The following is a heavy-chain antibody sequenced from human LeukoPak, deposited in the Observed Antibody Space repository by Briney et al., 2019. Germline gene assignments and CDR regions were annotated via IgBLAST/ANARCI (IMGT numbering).Heavy chain of an antibody. V-gene: IGHV1-18*01. CDR2: ISAYNGNT. CDR3: ARRVVAATHWFDP. Sequence: ASVKVSCKASGYTFTSYGISWVRQAPGQGLEWMGWISAYNGNTNYAQKLQGRVTMTTDTSTSTAYVELRSLRSDDTAVYYCARRVVAATHWFDPWGQGTLVTVSS. J-gene: IGHJ5*02. D-gene: IGHD2-15*01. CDR1: GYTFTSYG.